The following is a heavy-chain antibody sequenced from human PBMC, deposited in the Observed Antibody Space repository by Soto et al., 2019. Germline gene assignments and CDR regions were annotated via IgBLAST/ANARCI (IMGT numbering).Heavy chain of an antibody. J-gene: IGHJ5*02. D-gene: IGHD3-22*01. CDR3: AREMLWLLTHYNWFDP. V-gene: IGHV1-69*01. Sequence: QVQLVQSGAEVKKPGSSVKVSCKASGGTFSSYAISWVRQAPGQGFEWMGGIIPIFGTANYAQKFQGRVTITADESTSTAYMELSSLRSEDTAVYYCAREMLWLLTHYNWFDPWGQGTLVTVSS. CDR1: GGTFSSYA. CDR2: IIPIFGTA.